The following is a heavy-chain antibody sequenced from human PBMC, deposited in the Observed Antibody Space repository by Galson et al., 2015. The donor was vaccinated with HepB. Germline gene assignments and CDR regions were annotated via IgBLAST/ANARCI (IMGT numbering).Heavy chain of an antibody. Sequence: SLRLSCAVSGFTFSSYWMHWVRQAPGKGLVWVSSIKSDGSSTSYADSVKGRFTISRDNAKNTMYLRMNSLRAEDTAVYYCARDRGELLWFGETDPDASDIWGQGTMVTVSS. CDR1: GFTFSSYW. J-gene: IGHJ3*02. D-gene: IGHD3-10*01. CDR3: ARDRGELLWFGETDPDASDI. CDR2: IKSDGSST. V-gene: IGHV3-74*01.